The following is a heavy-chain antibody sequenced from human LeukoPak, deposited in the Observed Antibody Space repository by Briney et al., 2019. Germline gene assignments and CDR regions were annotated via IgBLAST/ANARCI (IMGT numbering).Heavy chain of an antibody. D-gene: IGHD5-12*01. V-gene: IGHV1-2*02. CDR1: GYPFTGYY. J-gene: IGHJ4*02. CDR2: INPNSGGT. CDR3: AREEDIVATILGY. Sequence: GASVKVSCKASGYPFTGYYMHWVRQAPGQGLEWMGWINPNSGGTNYAQKFQGRVTMTRDTSISTAYMELSRLRSDDTAVYYRAREEDIVATILGYWGQGTLVTVSS.